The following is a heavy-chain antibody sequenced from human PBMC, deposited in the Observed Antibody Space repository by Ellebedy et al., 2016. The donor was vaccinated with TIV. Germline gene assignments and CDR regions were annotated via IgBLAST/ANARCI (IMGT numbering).Heavy chain of an antibody. CDR3: ARDYTSSWRYYYYGMDV. J-gene: IGHJ6*02. V-gene: IGHV1-18*01. CDR1: GYTFTSYG. CDR2: ISAYNGNT. Sequence: AASVKVSCKASGYTFTSYGISWVRHAPGQGLAWMGWISAYNGNTNYAQKLQGRVTMITDTYTSTAYMELRSLRSDDTAVYYCARDYTSSWRYYYYGMDVWGQGTTVTVSS. D-gene: IGHD6-13*01.